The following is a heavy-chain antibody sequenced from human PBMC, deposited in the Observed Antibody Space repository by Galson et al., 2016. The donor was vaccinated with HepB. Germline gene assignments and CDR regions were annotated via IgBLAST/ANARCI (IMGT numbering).Heavy chain of an antibody. CDR2: IWRDGNNK. CDR3: ARDLGDGSHFTFDL. CDR1: GGSFSGYF. Sequence: LSLTCAVYGGSFSGYFWSWIRQSPGKGLEWVAVIWRDGNNKYYADSVKGRFTMSRDNSKNMAYLQMNNLRPDDTALYYCARDLGDGSHFTFDLWGQGTLVTVSS. V-gene: IGHV3-33*08. J-gene: IGHJ4*02. D-gene: IGHD1-26*01.